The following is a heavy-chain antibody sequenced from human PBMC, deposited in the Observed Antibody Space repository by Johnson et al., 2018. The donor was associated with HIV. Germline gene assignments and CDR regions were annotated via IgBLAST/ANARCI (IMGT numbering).Heavy chain of an antibody. CDR1: GFTFSSYA. V-gene: IGHV3-30-3*01. J-gene: IGHJ3*02. CDR2: ISYDGSSK. Sequence: QVQLVESGGGVVQPGRSLRLSCAASGFTFSSYAMHWVRQAPGKGLEWVAVISYDGSSKYYADSVKGRFTLSGDNSKNTLYLQMNTLRAEDTAVYSCARLTGDEAFDIWGQGTMVTVSS. CDR3: ARLTGDEAFDI. D-gene: IGHD7-27*01.